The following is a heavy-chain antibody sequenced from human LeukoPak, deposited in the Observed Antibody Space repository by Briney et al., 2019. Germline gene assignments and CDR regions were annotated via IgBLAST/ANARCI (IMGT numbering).Heavy chain of an antibody. Sequence: SVKVSCKASGGTFSSYAISWVRQAPGQGLEWMGGIIPIFGTANYAQKFQGRVTITTDESTSTAYMELSSLRSEDTAVYYCASRLVPSYYAEDGGNFDYWGQGTLVTVSS. CDR2: IIPIFGTA. J-gene: IGHJ4*02. V-gene: IGHV1-69*05. CDR1: GGTFSSYA. D-gene: IGHD2/OR15-2a*01. CDR3: ASRLVPSYYAEDGGNFDY.